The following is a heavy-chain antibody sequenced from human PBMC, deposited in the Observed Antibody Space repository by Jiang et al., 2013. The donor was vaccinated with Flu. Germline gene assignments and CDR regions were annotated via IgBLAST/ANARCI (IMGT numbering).Heavy chain of an antibody. CDR3: ALHRAHHYDSNGPYFLY. CDR1: GFSVTLITW. J-gene: IGHJ4*02. Sequence: PTQTLTLTCTFSGFSVTLITWCGLDPSAPRKGPGVACLIDRNDEKRYSPSLNSRLTVTKDTSKNQVVLTMTNVAPVDTGTYYCALHRAHHYDSNGPYFLYWGQGTLVTSP. V-gene: IGHV2-5*01. CDR2: IDRNDEK. D-gene: IGHD3-22*01.